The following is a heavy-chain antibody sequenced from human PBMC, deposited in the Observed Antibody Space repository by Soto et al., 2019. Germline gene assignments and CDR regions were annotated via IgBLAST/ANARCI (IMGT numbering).Heavy chain of an antibody. Sequence: XGSLRLTCPASGFTFSSYCMSWVRQAPGKGLEWVANIKQDGSEKYYVDSVKGRFTISRDNAKNSLYLQMNSLRAEDTAVYYCARYGDDFWSGYYIGMDVWGQGTTVTVSS. CDR3: ARYGDDFWSGYYIGMDV. CDR2: IKQDGSEK. J-gene: IGHJ6*02. D-gene: IGHD3-3*01. CDR1: GFTFSSYC. V-gene: IGHV3-7*03.